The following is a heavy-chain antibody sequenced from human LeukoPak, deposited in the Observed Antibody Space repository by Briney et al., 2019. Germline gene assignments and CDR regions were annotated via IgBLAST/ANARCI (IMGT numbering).Heavy chain of an antibody. Sequence: GGSLRLSCAASGFTFTSYAMSWVRQAPGKGLEWVSSISASGDTTYYADSVKDRFTSSRDNSKNTLYVQMNSLRAEDTALYYCARRPNYCSTSSCLDYWGQGTLVTVSS. CDR2: ISASGDTT. V-gene: IGHV3-23*01. D-gene: IGHD2-2*01. CDR1: GFTFTSYA. J-gene: IGHJ4*02. CDR3: ARRPNYCSTSSCLDY.